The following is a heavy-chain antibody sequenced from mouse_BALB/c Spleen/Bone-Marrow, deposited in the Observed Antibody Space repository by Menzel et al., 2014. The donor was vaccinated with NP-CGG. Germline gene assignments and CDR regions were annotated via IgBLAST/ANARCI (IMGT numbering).Heavy chain of an antibody. V-gene: IGHV3-8*02. CDR1: SDSITSSY. D-gene: IGHD1-2*01. CDR2: ISYSGNA. CDR3: ARGNGYHFDY. J-gene: IGHJ2*01. Sequence: EVKLVESGPRLVKPSQPLSLTCSVTSDSITSSYWNWIRKFPGNKLEYMGYISYSGNAYYNPSLKSRISLTRDTSKNQYYLQLNSVTTEDTATYFCARGNGYHFDYWGQGTTLTVSS.